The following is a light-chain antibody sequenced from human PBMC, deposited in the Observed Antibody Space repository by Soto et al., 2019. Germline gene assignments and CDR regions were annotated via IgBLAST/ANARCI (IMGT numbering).Light chain of an antibody. CDR3: QQYNTWPLT. Sequence: ETVMTQSPATLSVSPGERPNLSCRASQSVYSNLAWYQQKPGQAPRLLIYDASTRATGIPARFSGSGSGTEFTLTISSLQSEDFAVYYCQQYNTWPLTFGPGTKVDIK. CDR1: QSVYSN. CDR2: DAS. V-gene: IGKV3-15*01. J-gene: IGKJ3*01.